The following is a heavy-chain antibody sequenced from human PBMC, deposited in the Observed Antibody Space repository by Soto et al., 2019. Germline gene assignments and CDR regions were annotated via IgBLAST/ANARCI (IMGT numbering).Heavy chain of an antibody. V-gene: IGHV4-59*08. CDR2: IYYSGST. CDR1: GGSISSYY. D-gene: IGHD3-3*01. J-gene: IGHJ6*03. Sequence: QVQLQESGPGLVKPSETLSLTCTVSGGSISSYYWSWIRQPPGKGLEWIGYIYYSGSTNYNPSLKSRVTIPVDTSKNQFSLKLSSVTAADTAVYYCARNPRITIFGVVNYYMDVWGKGTTVTVSS. CDR3: ARNPRITIFGVVNYYMDV.